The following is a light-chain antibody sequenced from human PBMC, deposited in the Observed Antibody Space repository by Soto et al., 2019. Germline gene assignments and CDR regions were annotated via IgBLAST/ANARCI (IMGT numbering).Light chain of an antibody. V-gene: IGLV2-14*03. CDR2: DVS. Sequence: QSALTQPASVSGSPGQSITISCTGTSSDFGGYNYVSWYQQHPGKAPKLMIYDVSDRPSGVSNRFSASKSGNTASLTISGLQAEDEADYYCCSYTNSSTPWVFGPGTKVTVL. CDR1: SSDFGGYNY. J-gene: IGLJ1*01. CDR3: CSYTNSSTPWV.